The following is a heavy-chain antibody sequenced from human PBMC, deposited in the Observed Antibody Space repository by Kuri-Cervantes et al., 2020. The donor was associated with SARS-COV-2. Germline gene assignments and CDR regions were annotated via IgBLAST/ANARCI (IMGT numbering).Heavy chain of an antibody. Sequence: GESLKISCTASGFTFGDYAMSWVRQAPGKGLEWVSAISGSGGSTYYADSVKGRFTISRDNSKNTLYLQMNSLRAEDTAVYYCAKVENYGNAFDIWGQGTMVTVSS. D-gene: IGHD1-7*01. J-gene: IGHJ3*02. CDR1: GFTFGDYA. CDR3: AKVENYGNAFDI. V-gene: IGHV3-23*01. CDR2: ISGSGGST.